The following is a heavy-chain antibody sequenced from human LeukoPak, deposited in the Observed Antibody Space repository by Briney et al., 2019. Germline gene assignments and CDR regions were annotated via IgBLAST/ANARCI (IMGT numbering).Heavy chain of an antibody. CDR2: TYYRSKWYN. D-gene: IGHD3-10*01. CDR3: ARWLMVRGAPYYYYYMDV. J-gene: IGHJ6*03. Sequence: SQTLSLTCAISGDSVSSNSAAWNWIRQSPSRGLEWLGRTYYRSKWYNDYAVSVKSRITINPDTSKNQFSLQLNSVTPEDTAVYYCARWLMVRGAPYYYYYMDVWGKGTTVTISS. V-gene: IGHV6-1*01. CDR1: GDSVSSNSAA.